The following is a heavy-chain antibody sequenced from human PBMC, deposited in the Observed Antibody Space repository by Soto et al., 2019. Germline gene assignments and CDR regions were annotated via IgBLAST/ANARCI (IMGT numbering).Heavy chain of an antibody. CDR2: IYWNDDK. Sequence: ITLKESGPTLVKPTQTLTLTCTFSGFSLSTSGVGVGWIRQPPGKALEWLALIYWNDDKRYSPSLKSRLTITKDTSKKQVVLTMTNMGSVGTATYYCAHRRGSSWHTGTTTNWFGPWGQGTLVTFSS. V-gene: IGHV2-5*01. CDR1: GFSLSTSGVG. D-gene: IGHD6-13*01. CDR3: AHRRGSSWHTGTTTNWFGP. J-gene: IGHJ5*02.